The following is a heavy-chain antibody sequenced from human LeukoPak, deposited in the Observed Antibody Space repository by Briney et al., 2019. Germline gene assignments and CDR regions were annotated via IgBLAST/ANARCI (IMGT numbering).Heavy chain of an antibody. CDR3: AKPNYYDSGGYYGGPLDAFDI. D-gene: IGHD3-22*01. J-gene: IGHJ3*02. V-gene: IGHV3-23*01. Sequence: GGSLRLSCAASGFTLSNFAMSWVRQAPGKGLEWVSGISGSDGSTYYADSVRGRFTISRDNSKNTLYLHMNSLRAEDTAVYYCAKPNYYDSGGYYGGPLDAFDIWGQGTMVTVSS. CDR1: GFTLSNFA. CDR2: ISGSDGST.